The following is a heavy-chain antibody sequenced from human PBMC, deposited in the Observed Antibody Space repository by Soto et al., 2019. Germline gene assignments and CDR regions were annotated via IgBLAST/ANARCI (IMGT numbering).Heavy chain of an antibody. Sequence: HPXVSLLLSCAASGFTFDNYEMNWVRQAPGKGLEWVSYISSSGSMMYYADSVKGRFTISRDNAQNSLYLEMNSLRAEDTAVYYCAKEATNINNFDNWGQGTLVTVSS. CDR3: AKEATNINNFDN. CDR1: GFTFDNYE. V-gene: IGHV3-48*03. CDR2: ISSSGSMM. D-gene: IGHD1-26*01. J-gene: IGHJ4*02.